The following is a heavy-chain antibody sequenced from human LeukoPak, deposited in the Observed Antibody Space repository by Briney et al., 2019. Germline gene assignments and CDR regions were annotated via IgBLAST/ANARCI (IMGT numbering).Heavy chain of an antibody. D-gene: IGHD3-10*01. J-gene: IGHJ6*04. CDR2: ISGSGGST. V-gene: IGHV3-23*01. CDR3: TTDLMVDV. CDR1: GFTFSSYG. Sequence: GGTLRLSCAASGFTFSSYGMSWVRQAPGKGLEWVSAISGSGGSTYYADSVKGRFTISRDNSKNTLYLQMNSLKTEDTAVYYCTTDLMVDVWGKGTTVTVSS.